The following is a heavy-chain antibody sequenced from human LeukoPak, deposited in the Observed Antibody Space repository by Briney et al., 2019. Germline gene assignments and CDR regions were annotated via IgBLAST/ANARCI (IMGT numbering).Heavy chain of an antibody. J-gene: IGHJ6*02. CDR3: ARVLAKTYYDYGMDV. CDR2: IIPIFGTA. V-gene: IGHV1-69*13. CDR1: GGTFSSYA. Sequence: ASVKVSCKASGGTFSSYAISWVRQAPGQGLEWMGGIIPIFGTANYAQKFQGRVTITADESTSTAYMELSSLRAEDTAVYYCARVLAKTYYDYGMDVWGQGTTVTVSS. D-gene: IGHD5-12*01.